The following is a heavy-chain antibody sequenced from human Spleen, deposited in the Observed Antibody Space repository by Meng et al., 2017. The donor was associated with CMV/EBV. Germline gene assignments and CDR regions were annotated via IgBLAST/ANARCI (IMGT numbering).Heavy chain of an antibody. J-gene: IGHJ5*02. D-gene: IGHD2-2*01. CDR3: ARVHGGCSSSSCTLDP. CDR2: MYHGGRT. CDR1: GSISSSNW. Sequence: GSISSSNWWTWVRQTQGKGLEWIGEMYHGGRTNYNPSLKSRVTISLDESKNQFSLKLSSVIAADTGVYYCARVHGGCSSSSCTLDPWGQGTLVTVSS. V-gene: IGHV4-4*02.